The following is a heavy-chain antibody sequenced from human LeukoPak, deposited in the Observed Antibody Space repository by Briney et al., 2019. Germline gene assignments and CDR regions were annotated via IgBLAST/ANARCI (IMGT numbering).Heavy chain of an antibody. V-gene: IGHV1-2*02. J-gene: IGHJ5*02. CDR3: ARDGYAYDFWSGVNWFDP. CDR2: INPNSGGA. CDR1: GYTFTGYY. Sequence: ASVKVSCKASGYTFTGYYMHWVRQTPGQGLECMGWINPNSGGANYEQKFQGRVTLTRDTSISTAYMELSRLRSDDTAVYYCARDGYAYDFWSGVNWFDPWGQGTLVTVSS. D-gene: IGHD3-3*01.